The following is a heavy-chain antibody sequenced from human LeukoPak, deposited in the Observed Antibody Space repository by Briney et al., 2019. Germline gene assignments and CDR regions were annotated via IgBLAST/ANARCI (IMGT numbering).Heavy chain of an antibody. CDR3: AGAPAAIHDYYYYMDV. CDR1: GGSISSYY. CDR2: IYTSGST. V-gene: IGHV4-4*07. D-gene: IGHD2-2*02. Sequence: SETLSLTCTVSGGSISSYYWSWIRQPAGKGLEWIGRIYTSGSTNYNPSLKSRVTMSVDTSKNQFSLKLSSVTAADTAVYYCAGAPAAIHDYYYYMDVWGKGTTVTVSS. J-gene: IGHJ6*03.